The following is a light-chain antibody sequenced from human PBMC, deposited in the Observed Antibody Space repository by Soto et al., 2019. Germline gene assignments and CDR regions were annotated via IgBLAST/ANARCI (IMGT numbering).Light chain of an antibody. Sequence: EIVLTQSPGTLSLCPGEIATLSCRASQSVSSSYLAWYQQKPGQAPRLLIYGASSRAIGIPDRFSGSGSGTDFTLTISRLEPEDFAVYYRQQYGSSPRTFGQGTKVDIK. CDR2: GAS. CDR1: QSVSSSY. V-gene: IGKV3-20*01. J-gene: IGKJ1*01. CDR3: QQYGSSPRT.